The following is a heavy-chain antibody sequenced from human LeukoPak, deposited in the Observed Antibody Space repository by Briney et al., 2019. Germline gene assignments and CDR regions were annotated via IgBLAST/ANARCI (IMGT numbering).Heavy chain of an antibody. J-gene: IGHJ4*02. D-gene: IGHD3-22*01. CDR1: GFTFSDYY. V-gene: IGHV3-11*01. CDR2: ISSSGSTI. CDR3: ANTYYYDSSGYFPFDY. Sequence: PGGSLRLSCAASGFTFSDYYMSWIRQAPGKGLEWVSYISSSGSTIYYADSVKGRFTISRDNAKNSLYLQMNSLRAEDTAVYYCANTYYYDSSGYFPFDYWGQGTLVTVSS.